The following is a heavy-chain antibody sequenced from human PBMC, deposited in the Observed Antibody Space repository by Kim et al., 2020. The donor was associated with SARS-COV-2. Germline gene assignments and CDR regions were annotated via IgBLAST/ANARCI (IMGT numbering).Heavy chain of an antibody. CDR2: IGTAGDT. J-gene: IGHJ3*02. CDR3: ARGERPGYDFWSGYPSDDAFDI. D-gene: IGHD3-3*01. Sequence: GGSLRLSCAASGFTFSSYDMHWVRQATGKGLEWVSAIGTAGDTYYPGSVKGRFTISRENAKNSLYLQMNSLRAGDTAVYYCARGERPGYDFWSGYPSDDAFDIWGQGTMVTVSS. V-gene: IGHV3-13*01. CDR1: GFTFSSYD.